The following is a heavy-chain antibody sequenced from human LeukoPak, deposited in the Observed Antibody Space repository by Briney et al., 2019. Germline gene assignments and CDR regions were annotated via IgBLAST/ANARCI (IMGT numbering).Heavy chain of an antibody. CDR1: GFTFSSYA. CDR2: ISSNGGST. J-gene: IGHJ6*02. CDR3: ARAVVPAATHDYYYGMDV. V-gene: IGHV3-64*01. Sequence: GGSLRLSCAASGFTFSSYAMHWVRQAPGKGLEYVSAISSNGGSTHYANSVKGRFTISRDNSKNTLYLQMGSLRAEDMAVYYCARAVVPAATHDYYYGMDVWGQGTTVTVSS. D-gene: IGHD2-2*01.